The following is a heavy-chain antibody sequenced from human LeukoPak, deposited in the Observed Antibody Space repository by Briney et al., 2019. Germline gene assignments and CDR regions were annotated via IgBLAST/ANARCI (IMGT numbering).Heavy chain of an antibody. D-gene: IGHD3-10*01. CDR3: GEGRKGAWFPNY. V-gene: IGHV3-7*05. Sequence: GRSLRLTCAASGFTFSTYGMHWVRQAPGKGLEWVANLNQDGSEKYYVDSVEGRFTISRDNAKNSLYLQMNGLRAEDTAVYYCGEGRKGAWFPNYWGQGTLVTVSS. CDR1: GFTFSTYG. CDR2: LNQDGSEK. J-gene: IGHJ4*02.